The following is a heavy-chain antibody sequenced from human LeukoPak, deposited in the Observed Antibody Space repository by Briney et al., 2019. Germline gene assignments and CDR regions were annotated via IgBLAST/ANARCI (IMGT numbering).Heavy chain of an antibody. CDR1: EFTVTNAR. CDR2: IRRKNEGGTT. D-gene: IGHD2-21*02. J-gene: IGHJ4*02. V-gene: IGHV3-15*01. CDR3: TTGAHPDYSLGY. Sequence: GGSLRLSCAGSEFTVTNARMSWVRQAPGKGLEWVGRIRRKNEGGTTDYAAPVKGRFTISRDDSKNTLYLQMNSLRSEDTAVYYCTTGAHPDYSLGYWGQGTLVTVSS.